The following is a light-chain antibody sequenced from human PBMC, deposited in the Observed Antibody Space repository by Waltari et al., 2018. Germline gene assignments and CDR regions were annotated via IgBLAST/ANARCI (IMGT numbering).Light chain of an antibody. CDR2: DVY. CDR1: SSDLGGYHY. J-gene: IGLJ1*01. CDR3: SSYTTTNTPHYV. V-gene: IGLV2-14*03. Sequence: QSALTQPASVSGSPGQSITLPCTGSSSDLGGYHYVSWYQQHPGKAPKLIIYDVYTRPSGVSSRFSGSKSGTTASLTISGLQAEDEADYYCSSYTTTNTPHYVFGSGTRVTVL.